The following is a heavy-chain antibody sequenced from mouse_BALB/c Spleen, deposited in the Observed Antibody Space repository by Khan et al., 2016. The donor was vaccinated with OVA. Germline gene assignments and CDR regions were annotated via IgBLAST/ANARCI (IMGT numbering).Heavy chain of an antibody. J-gene: IGHJ3*01. Sequence: QVQLQQSGAELVRPGASVTLSCKASGYTFPDYELHWVKQTPVHGLEWIGVIDPKTGVTAYNQKFKGKATLTADKSSSTAYMELRSLTSDDSAVFYCTRSTFAYWGQGTLVTVSA. CDR3: TRSTFAY. V-gene: IGHV1-15*01. CDR1: GYTFPDYE. CDR2: IDPKTGVT.